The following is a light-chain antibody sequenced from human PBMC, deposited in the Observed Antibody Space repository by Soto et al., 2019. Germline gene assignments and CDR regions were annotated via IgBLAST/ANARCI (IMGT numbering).Light chain of an antibody. CDR1: QTVNNS. Sequence: DIQLTQSPSSLSASVGDTVTITCRAGQTVNNSLNLYQNKPGEVPKLLIYAATSLQSGVPSRFSATASGTDFTLTIKNLHPEDFGTYYCQQSYTSLQTFSHGTKLEIK. J-gene: IGKJ2*01. CDR2: AAT. V-gene: IGKV1-39*01. CDR3: QQSYTSLQT.